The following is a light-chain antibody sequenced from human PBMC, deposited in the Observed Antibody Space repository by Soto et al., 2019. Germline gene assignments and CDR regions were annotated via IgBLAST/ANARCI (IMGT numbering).Light chain of an antibody. Sequence: EIVLTQSPGTLSLSPGERATLSCRASQSVSSNSLAWYQQKPGQAPRLLIYGASSRATGIPDRFSGSGSGTDFTLTISRLEPEDFAVYYCQQYGGSPPTFGGGTKVEIK. CDR3: QQYGGSPPT. J-gene: IGKJ4*01. CDR2: GAS. V-gene: IGKV3-20*01. CDR1: QSVSSNS.